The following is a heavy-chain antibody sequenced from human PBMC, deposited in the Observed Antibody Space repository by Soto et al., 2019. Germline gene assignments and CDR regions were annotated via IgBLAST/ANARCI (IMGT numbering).Heavy chain of an antibody. CDR2: INAGNGHT. CDR3: ARSSGFYYVDY. V-gene: IGHV1-3*01. D-gene: IGHD3-22*01. CDR1: GYTYTSNA. Sequence: SVKVTCKDSGYTYTSNARHWVRQAPGQRLEWMGWINAGNGHTKYSQKFQGRVTITRDTSASTAYMELTSLRSEDTAVYYCARSSGFYYVDYWGQGTLVTVSS. J-gene: IGHJ4*02.